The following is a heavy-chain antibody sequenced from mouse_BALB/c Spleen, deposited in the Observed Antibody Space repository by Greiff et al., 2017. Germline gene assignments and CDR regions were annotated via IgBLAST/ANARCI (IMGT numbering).Heavy chain of an antibody. CDR2: IWSGGST. Sequence: QVQLKQSGPGLVQPSQSLSITCTVSGFSLTSYGVHWVRQSPGKGLEWLGVIWSGGSTDYNAAFISRLSISKDNSKSQVFLKMNSLQTDDTAMYYCARKETGTGFAYWGQGTLVTVSA. CDR1: GFSLTSYG. J-gene: IGHJ3*01. V-gene: IGHV2-2*01. CDR3: ARKETGTGFAY. D-gene: IGHD4-1*01.